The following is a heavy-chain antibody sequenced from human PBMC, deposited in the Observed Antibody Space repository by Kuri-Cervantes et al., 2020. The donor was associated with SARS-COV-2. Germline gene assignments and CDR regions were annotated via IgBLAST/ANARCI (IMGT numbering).Heavy chain of an antibody. CDR3: ARLPATVTPHY. CDR1: GGSISSYY. Sequence: SETLSLTCTVSGGSISSYYWSWIRQPPGKGLEWIGEINHSGSTNYNPSLKSRVTISVDTSKNQFSLKLSSVTAADTAVYYCARLPATVTPHYWGQGTLVTVSS. D-gene: IGHD4-17*01. V-gene: IGHV4-34*01. J-gene: IGHJ4*02. CDR2: INHSGST.